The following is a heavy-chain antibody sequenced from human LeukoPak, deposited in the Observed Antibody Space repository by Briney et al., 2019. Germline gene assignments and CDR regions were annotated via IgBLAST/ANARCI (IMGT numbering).Heavy chain of an antibody. CDR1: GFTFSSYS. D-gene: IGHD6-13*01. V-gene: IGHV3-21*01. J-gene: IGHJ4*02. CDR2: ISSSSSYI. Sequence: GGSLRLSCAASGFTFSSYSMNWVRQAPGKGLEWVSSISSSSSYIYYAGSVKGRFTISRDNAKNSLYLQMNSLRAEDTAVYYCARVAATDWGQGTLVTVSS. CDR3: ARVAATD.